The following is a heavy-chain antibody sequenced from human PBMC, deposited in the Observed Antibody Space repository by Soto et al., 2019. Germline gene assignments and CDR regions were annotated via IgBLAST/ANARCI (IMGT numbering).Heavy chain of an antibody. V-gene: IGHV1-18*04. CDR2: IAQHSGRT. Sequence: QVQLVQSGPEVKKPCASVRFSFMTSGYAFTSYGVNGVRQVPGQGLEWLEWIAQHSGRTTYLPKFQGRVTITADPSTNTTYIELTRISSDDTGIYFCAWSVTGSYHSASWGQGTVVTVSA. J-gene: IGHJ5*02. CDR3: AWSVTGSYHSAS. CDR1: GYAFTSYG. D-gene: IGHD3-16*02.